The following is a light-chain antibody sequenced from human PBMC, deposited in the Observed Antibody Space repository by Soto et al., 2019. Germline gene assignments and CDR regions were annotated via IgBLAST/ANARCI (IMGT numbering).Light chain of an antibody. CDR1: QSVSSY. CDR3: QQRSNWPKLT. V-gene: IGKV3-11*01. CDR2: DAS. Sequence: EIVLTQSPATLSLSPGERATLSCRASQSVSSYLAWYQQKPGQAPRLLIYDASNRATSIPARFSGSGSGTDFPLTISSLEPEDFAVYYCQQRSNWPKLTFGGGTKVEIK. J-gene: IGKJ4*01.